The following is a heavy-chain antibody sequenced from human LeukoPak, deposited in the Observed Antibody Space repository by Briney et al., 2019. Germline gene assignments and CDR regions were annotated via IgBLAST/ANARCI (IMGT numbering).Heavy chain of an antibody. J-gene: IGHJ3*02. CDR2: ISSSSSYI. D-gene: IGHD2-2*01. V-gene: IGHV3-21*01. Sequence: GGSLRLSCAASGFTFSSYSMNWVRQAPGKGLEWVSSISSSSSYIYYADSVKGRFTISRDNAKNSLYLQMNSLRAEDTAVYYCATDRSGAPPAAIGDAFDIWGQGTMVTVSS. CDR1: GFTFSSYS. CDR3: ATDRSGAPPAAIGDAFDI.